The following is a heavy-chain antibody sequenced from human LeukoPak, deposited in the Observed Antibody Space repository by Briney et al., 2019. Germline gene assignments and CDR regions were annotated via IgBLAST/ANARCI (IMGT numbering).Heavy chain of an antibody. J-gene: IGHJ4*02. D-gene: IGHD2-15*01. Sequence: SETLSLTCAVSGGSISSNTYYWGWIRQPPGKGLEWIGSFDYSGSTYYNPSLQSRVTIFEDTSKNQFSLKLTSVTAADTAVYYCARHLGGSYYPPFDYWGRGTLVTVSS. V-gene: IGHV4-39*01. CDR2: FDYSGST. CDR3: ARHLGGSYYPPFDY. CDR1: GGSISSNTYY.